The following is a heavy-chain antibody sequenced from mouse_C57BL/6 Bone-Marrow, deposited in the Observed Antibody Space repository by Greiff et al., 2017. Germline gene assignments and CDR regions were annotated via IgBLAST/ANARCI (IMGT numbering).Heavy chain of an antibody. CDR1: GFTFTDYY. Sequence: EVMLVESGGGLVQPGGSLSLSCAASGFTFTDYYMSWVRQPPGQALEWLGFIRNKANGYTTEYSASVKGRFTISRDNSQSIIYLQMNALRAEDSATYDCARYERVSLRDYYALDYWGQGTSVTVSS. CDR2: IRNKANGYTT. J-gene: IGHJ4*01. CDR3: ARYERVSLRDYYALDY. V-gene: IGHV7-3*01.